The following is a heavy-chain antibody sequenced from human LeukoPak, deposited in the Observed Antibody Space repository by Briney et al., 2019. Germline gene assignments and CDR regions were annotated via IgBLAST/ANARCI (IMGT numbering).Heavy chain of an antibody. CDR2: IIPIFGTA. CDR1: GGTFSSYA. J-gene: IGHJ3*02. V-gene: IGHV1-69*05. D-gene: IGHD6-6*01. CDR3: AREIAARLGNAFDI. Sequence: ASVKVSCKASGGTFSSYAISWVRQAPGQGLEWMGGIIPIFGTANYAQKLQGRVTMTTDTSTSTAYMELRSLRSDDTAVYYCAREIAARLGNAFDIWGQGTMVTVSS.